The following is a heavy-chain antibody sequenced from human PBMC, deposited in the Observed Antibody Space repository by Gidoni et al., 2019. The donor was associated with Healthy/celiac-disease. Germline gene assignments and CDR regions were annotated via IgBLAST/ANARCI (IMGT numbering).Heavy chain of an antibody. CDR1: GYTFPGYY. D-gene: IGHD2-15*01. CDR2: INPNSGGT. J-gene: IGHJ5*02. Sequence: QVQLVQSGADENKPGASVTVSCKASGYTFPGYYMHWVRQAPGQGPEWMGWINPNSGGTNYAQKFQGRVTMTRDTSINTAYMEVSRLRSDDTAVYYCARGILVAALPWFDPWGQGTLVTVSS. CDR3: ARGILVAALPWFDP. V-gene: IGHV1-2*02.